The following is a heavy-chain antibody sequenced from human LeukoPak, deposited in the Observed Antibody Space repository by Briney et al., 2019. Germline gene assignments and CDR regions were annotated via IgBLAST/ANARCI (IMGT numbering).Heavy chain of an antibody. V-gene: IGHV3-15*01. CDR2: IKTQTEGGTT. J-gene: IGHJ4*02. CDR1: GFTVSNNY. Sequence: PGGSLRLSCAASGFTVSNNYMSWVRQAPGKGLEWVGRIKTQTEGGTTDYAAPVKGRFTISRDDSKNTLYLQMKSLKTEDTALYYCTTDAHWGQGTLVVVSS. CDR3: TTDAH.